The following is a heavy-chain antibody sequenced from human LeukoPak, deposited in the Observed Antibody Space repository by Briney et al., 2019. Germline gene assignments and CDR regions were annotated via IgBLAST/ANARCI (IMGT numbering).Heavy chain of an antibody. Sequence: GGSLRLSCSASGFTFSSYAMHWVRQAPGKGLEYISAISSNGGSTYYADSVKGRFTISRDNSKNTLYLQMSSLRAEDTAVYYCVKGSRNYGDLWGRGTLVTVSS. CDR2: ISSNGGST. J-gene: IGHJ2*01. CDR1: GFTFSSYA. CDR3: VKGSRNYGDL. V-gene: IGHV3-64D*06. D-gene: IGHD1-7*01.